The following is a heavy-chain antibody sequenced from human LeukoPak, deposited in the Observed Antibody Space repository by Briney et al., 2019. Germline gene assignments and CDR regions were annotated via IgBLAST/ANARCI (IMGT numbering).Heavy chain of an antibody. Sequence: PSETLSLTFTVSGGSISSYYWSWIRQPPGKGLEWIGYIYYSGSTNYNPSLKSRVTISVDTSKNQFSLKLSSVTAADTAVYYCARHLPRGPFDYWGQGTLVTVSS. V-gene: IGHV4-59*08. CDR1: GGSISSYY. CDR3: ARHLPRGPFDY. J-gene: IGHJ4*02. CDR2: IYYSGST.